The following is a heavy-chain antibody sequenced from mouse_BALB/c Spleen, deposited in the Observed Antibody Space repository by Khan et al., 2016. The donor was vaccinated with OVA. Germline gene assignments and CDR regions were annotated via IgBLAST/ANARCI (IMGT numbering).Heavy chain of an antibody. Sequence: QVQLKESGPGLVQPSQSLSITCTVSGFSLITYGVHWVRQSPGKGLEWLGVIWSDGSTDYNAAFISRLSITKDNSKSQVFFKMNSLQAEDTAIYXCARNSYRYGFTYWGRGTLVTVSA. CDR1: GFSLITYG. J-gene: IGHJ3*01. CDR2: IWSDGST. V-gene: IGHV2-2*01. D-gene: IGHD2-12*01. CDR3: ARNSYRYGFTY.